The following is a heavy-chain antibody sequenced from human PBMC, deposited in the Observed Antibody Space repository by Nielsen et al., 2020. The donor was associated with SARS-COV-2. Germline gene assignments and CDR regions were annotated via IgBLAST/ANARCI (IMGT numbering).Heavy chain of an antibody. CDR3: ARGPPGLAEVFDYYYYMDV. V-gene: IGHV4-34*01. CDR2: INHSGST. J-gene: IGHJ6*03. Sequence: WIRQPPGKGLEWIGEINHSGSTNYNASLKSRVTISVDTSKNQFSLKVNSVTAADTAVYYCARGPPGLAEVFDYYYYMDVWGKGTTVTVSS.